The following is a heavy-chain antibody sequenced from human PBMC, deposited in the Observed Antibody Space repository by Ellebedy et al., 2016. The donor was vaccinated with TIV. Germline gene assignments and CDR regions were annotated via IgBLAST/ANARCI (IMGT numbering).Heavy chain of an antibody. CDR2: ITESGRNT. D-gene: IGHD1-26*01. Sequence: GESLKISCAASGLTFSSHAMSWVRQAPGKGLEWVSSITESGRNTYYADSVKGRFTISRDNSTDTLFLQMTSLRAEDTAIYFCARDQVGVVPAFDVWGQGTMVTVSS. J-gene: IGHJ3*01. CDR1: GLTFSSHA. V-gene: IGHV3-23*01. CDR3: ARDQVGVVPAFDV.